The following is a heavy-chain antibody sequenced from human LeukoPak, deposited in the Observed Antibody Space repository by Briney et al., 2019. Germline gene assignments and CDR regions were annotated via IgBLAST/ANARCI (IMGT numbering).Heavy chain of an antibody. V-gene: IGHV3-48*03. J-gene: IGHJ4*02. Sequence: PGGSLRPSCAVSGFTFSSYEMIWVRQAPGKGLEWVSYISSRGGTTHYADSVKGRFTISRDNAKNSLYLQMNSLRAEDTAVYYCAREGYYVKMDYWGQGTLVTVSS. CDR1: GFTFSSYE. D-gene: IGHD2-15*01. CDR3: AREGYYVKMDY. CDR2: ISSRGGTT.